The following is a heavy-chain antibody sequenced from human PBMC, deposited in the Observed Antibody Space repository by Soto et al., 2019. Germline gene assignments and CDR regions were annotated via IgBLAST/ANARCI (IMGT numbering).Heavy chain of an antibody. CDR3: PSARYTHAYPYYYGMDV. V-gene: IGHV1-69*13. D-gene: IGHD3-16*01. Sequence: ASVKFSCKASGGTFSSYAISWVRQAPGQGLEWMGGIFPIFGTANYAQKFQGRVTITADESTSTAYMELSSLRSEDTAVYYCPSARYTHAYPYYYGMDVWGQATTVTVSS. J-gene: IGHJ6*02. CDR1: GGTFSSYA. CDR2: IFPIFGTA.